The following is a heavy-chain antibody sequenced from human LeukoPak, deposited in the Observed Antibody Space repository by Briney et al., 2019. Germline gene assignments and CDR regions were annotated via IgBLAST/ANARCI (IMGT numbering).Heavy chain of an antibody. CDR3: ARNASSGFFND. Sequence: PSETLSLTCPVSGYSISNTYYWGWIRQSPGKGLEWIGSIHHSGNKFESGSTHYNPSLRSRVTVSADTSKNQFSLTLSSVTAADTAVYFCARNASSGFFNDWGQGTLVTVSS. CDR1: GYSISNTYY. V-gene: IGHV4-28*01. CDR2: IHHSGNKFESGST. D-gene: IGHD6-25*01. J-gene: IGHJ1*01.